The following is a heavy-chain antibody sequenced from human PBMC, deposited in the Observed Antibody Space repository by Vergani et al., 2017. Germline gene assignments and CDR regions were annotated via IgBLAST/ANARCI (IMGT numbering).Heavy chain of an antibody. J-gene: IGHJ5*02. D-gene: IGHD6-25*01. CDR1: GGSISSYY. Sequence: QVQLQESGPGLVKPSETLSLTCTVSGGSISSYYWSWIRQPPGKGLEWIGYIYYSGSTYYNPSLKSRVTISVDTSKNQFSLKLSSVTAADTAVYYCAKEPYSTGGNWFDPWGQGTLVTVSS. CDR2: IYYSGST. V-gene: IGHV4-59*01. CDR3: AKEPYSTGGNWFDP.